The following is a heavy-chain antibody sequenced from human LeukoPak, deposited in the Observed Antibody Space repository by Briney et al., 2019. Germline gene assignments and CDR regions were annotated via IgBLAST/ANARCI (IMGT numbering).Heavy chain of an antibody. D-gene: IGHD6-19*01. J-gene: IGHJ4*02. CDR2: IKSKTDGGTT. V-gene: IGHV3-15*01. Sequence: GGSLRLSCAASGFTFSNAWMSWVRQAPGKGLECVGRIKSKTDGGTTDYAAPVKGRFTVSRDDSKNTLYLQMNSLKTEDTAVYYCTTGNVGSGWYGDYWGQGTLVTVSS. CDR3: TTGNVGSGWYGDY. CDR1: GFTFSNAW.